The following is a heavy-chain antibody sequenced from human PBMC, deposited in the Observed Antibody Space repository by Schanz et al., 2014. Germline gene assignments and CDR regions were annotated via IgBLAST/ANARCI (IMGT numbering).Heavy chain of an antibody. Sequence: EVQLVESGGGLVQPGGSLRLSCAASGFTVSNNYMSWVRQAPGKGLECVSIIYSDGSTYYVDSVKGRFIISRDNSKNTVYLQMNSLXXXXTAVYYCARDPGGTKTHGLWGQGTLVTVSS. D-gene: IGHD2-15*01. CDR3: ARDPGGTKTHGL. J-gene: IGHJ4*02. CDR1: GFTVSNNY. CDR2: IYSDGST. V-gene: IGHV3-66*01.